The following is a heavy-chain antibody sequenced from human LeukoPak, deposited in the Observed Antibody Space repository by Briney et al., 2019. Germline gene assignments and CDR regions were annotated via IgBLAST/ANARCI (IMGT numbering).Heavy chain of an antibody. CDR3: STSVGGTEFDS. Sequence: ASVKVSCKASGYTFSRQYMHFVRQAPGQGLEWMGIINPSSSNTNYAQKFQGRVTMTRDTSTSTIYMDLSSLRSDDTAVYYCSTSVGGTEFDSWGQGALVTVSS. CDR2: INPSSSNT. CDR1: GYTFSRQY. D-gene: IGHD3-16*01. J-gene: IGHJ4*02. V-gene: IGHV1-46*01.